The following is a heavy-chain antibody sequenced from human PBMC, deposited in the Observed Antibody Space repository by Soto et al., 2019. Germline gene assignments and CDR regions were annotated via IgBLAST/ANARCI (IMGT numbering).Heavy chain of an antibody. CDR2: ISSSSRYI. CDR1: GFTFSNYS. D-gene: IGHD6-19*01. V-gene: IGHV3-21*01. J-gene: IGHJ3*02. CDR3: ARHIPGTAVDGGAFDI. Sequence: GGSLRLSCAASGFTFSNYSMNWVRQAPGKGLEWVSSISSSSRYIYHADSVKGRFTISRGNAHNPLYLQMNSLRAEDTAVYYCARHIPGTAVDGGAFDIWGQGTMVTVSS.